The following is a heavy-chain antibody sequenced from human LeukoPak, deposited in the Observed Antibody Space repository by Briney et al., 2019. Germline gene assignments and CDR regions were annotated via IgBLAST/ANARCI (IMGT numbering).Heavy chain of an antibody. Sequence: GESLKISCKGSGYSFTSYWIGWVRQMPGKGLEWMGIIYPGDSDTRYSPSFQGQVTISADKSISTAYLQWSSLKASDTAMYYCARHVEEGYDSSGYFDYWGQGTLVTVSS. J-gene: IGHJ4*02. CDR3: ARHVEEGYDSSGYFDY. CDR2: IYPGDSDT. CDR1: GYSFTSYW. V-gene: IGHV5-51*01. D-gene: IGHD3-22*01.